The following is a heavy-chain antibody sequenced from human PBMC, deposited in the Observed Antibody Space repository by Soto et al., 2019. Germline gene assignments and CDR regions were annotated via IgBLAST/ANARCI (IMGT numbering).Heavy chain of an antibody. Sequence: QVQLQQWGPGLLKPSETLSLTCAVYGGSFSGNYWSWIRQPPGKGLEWIGEINHSGSTNYNPSLKSRVTLSLDTSKKQFSLNLSSVSAAHTSVYYCARLPTGQDVPDDISDAFDIWGQGTMVTVSS. CDR1: GGSFSGNY. V-gene: IGHV4-34*01. CDR2: INHSGST. CDR3: ARLPTGQDVPDDISDAFDI. J-gene: IGHJ3*02. D-gene: IGHD3-9*01.